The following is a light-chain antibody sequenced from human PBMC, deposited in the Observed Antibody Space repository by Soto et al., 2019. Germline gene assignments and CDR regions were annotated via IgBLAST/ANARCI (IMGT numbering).Light chain of an antibody. CDR3: ATWGDSLNGRV. CDR2: SDT. J-gene: IGLJ3*02. CDR1: SSNIGSNA. V-gene: IGLV1-44*01. Sequence: QSVLTQPPSASGTPGQRVTISCSGSSSNIGSNAVSWYQHLPGAAPKLLIYSDTQRPSGVPDRFSGSKSGTSASLAISGLQSEDEADYYCATWGDSLNGRVFGGGTKLTVL.